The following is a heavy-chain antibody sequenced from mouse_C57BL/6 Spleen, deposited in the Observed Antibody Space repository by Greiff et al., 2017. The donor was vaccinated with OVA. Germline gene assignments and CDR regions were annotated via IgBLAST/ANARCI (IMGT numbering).Heavy chain of an antibody. CDR2: ISSGGSYT. J-gene: IGHJ2*01. V-gene: IGHV5-6*01. D-gene: IGHD4-1*02. CDR3: ARPTGTAFDY. CDR1: GFTFSSYG. Sequence: EVKLQESGGDLVKPGGSLKLSCAASGFTFSSYGMSWVRQTPDKRLEWVATISSGGSYTYYPDSVKGRFTISRDNAKNTLYLQISSLKSEDTAMYYCARPTGTAFDYWGQGTTLTVSS.